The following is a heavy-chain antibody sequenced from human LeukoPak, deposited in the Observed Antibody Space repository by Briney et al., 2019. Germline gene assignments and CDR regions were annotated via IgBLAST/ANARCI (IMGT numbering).Heavy chain of an antibody. V-gene: IGHV3-23*01. Sequence: GGSLRLSCAASGFTFSSYAMSWVRQAPGKGLEWVSAISGSGGSTYHADSVKGRFTISRDNSKNTLYLQMNSLRAEDTAVYYCAKVYSSGWYYFDYWGQGTLVTVSS. D-gene: IGHD6-19*01. J-gene: IGHJ4*02. CDR3: AKVYSSGWYYFDY. CDR1: GFTFSSYA. CDR2: ISGSGGST.